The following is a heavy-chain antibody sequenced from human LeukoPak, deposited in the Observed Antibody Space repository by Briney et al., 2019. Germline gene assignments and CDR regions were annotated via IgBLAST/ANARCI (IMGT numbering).Heavy chain of an antibody. Sequence: ASVKVSCTASGYTFTSYGISWVRQAPGQGLEWMGWISAYNGNTNYAQKLQGRVTMTTDTSTSTAYMELRSLRSDDTAVYYCAKGIAVAGHYYFDYWGQGTLVTVSS. V-gene: IGHV1-18*01. CDR2: ISAYNGNT. CDR3: AKGIAVAGHYYFDY. CDR1: GYTFTSYG. D-gene: IGHD6-19*01. J-gene: IGHJ4*02.